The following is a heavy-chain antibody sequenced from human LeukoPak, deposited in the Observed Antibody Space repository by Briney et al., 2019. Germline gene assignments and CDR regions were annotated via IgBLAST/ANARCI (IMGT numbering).Heavy chain of an antibody. V-gene: IGHV3-48*03. D-gene: IGHD1-26*01. J-gene: IGHJ6*03. CDR3: ASVTRSGSYSYYYYYMDV. CDR1: GFTFSSYE. Sequence: GGSLRLSCAASGFTFSSYEMNWVRQAPGKGLEWVSYISSSGSTIYYADSVKGRFTISRDNAKNSLYLQMNSLRAEDTAVYYCASVTRSGSYSYYYYYMDVWGKGTTVTVSS. CDR2: ISSSGSTI.